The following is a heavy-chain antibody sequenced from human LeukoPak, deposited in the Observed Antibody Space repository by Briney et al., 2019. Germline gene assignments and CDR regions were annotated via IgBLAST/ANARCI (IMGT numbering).Heavy chain of an antibody. J-gene: IGHJ4*02. V-gene: IGHV3-23*01. CDR2: VSGSGGST. D-gene: IGHD5-12*01. CDR1: GFTFSSYA. Sequence: GGSLRLSCAASGFTFSSYAMSWVRQAPGKGLEWVSGVSGSGGSTYYADSVKGRYTISRDNSKNTLYLQMDSLRAEDTAVYYCAKDLDIVATITGNWGQGTLVTVSS. CDR3: AKDLDIVATITGN.